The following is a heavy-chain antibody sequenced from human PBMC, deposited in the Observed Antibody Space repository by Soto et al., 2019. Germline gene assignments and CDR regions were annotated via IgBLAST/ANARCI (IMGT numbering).Heavy chain of an antibody. Sequence: EVQLLESGGGLVQPGGSLRLSCAASGFIFSTYAMSWVRQAPGKGLEWVSAISAGGGSTYYADSVKGRFTISRDNSKNTLYLQMNSLRAEDTAVYYCAKPDVSYGGLRYFDLWGRGILVTVSS. J-gene: IGHJ2*01. CDR1: GFIFSTYA. CDR3: AKPDVSYGGLRYFDL. D-gene: IGHD5-12*01. CDR2: ISAGGGST. V-gene: IGHV3-23*01.